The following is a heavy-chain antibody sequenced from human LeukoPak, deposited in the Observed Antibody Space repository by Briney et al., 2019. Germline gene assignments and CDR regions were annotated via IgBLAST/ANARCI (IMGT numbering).Heavy chain of an antibody. J-gene: IGHJ4*02. V-gene: IGHV3-74*01. CDR1: GFTFSSSW. CDR2: ITSDGAT. Sequence: PGGSLRLSCAASGFTFSSSWMHWVRQRPGKGLVWVSHITSDGATSYADSVKGRFTISRENAKNTLYLQLNSLRAEDTAVYYCARIDWVTDFWGQGTLVTVSS. CDR3: ARIDWVTDF. D-gene: IGHD2-21*01.